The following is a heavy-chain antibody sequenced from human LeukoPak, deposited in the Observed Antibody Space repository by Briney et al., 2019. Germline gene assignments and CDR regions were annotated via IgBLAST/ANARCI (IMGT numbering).Heavy chain of an antibody. J-gene: IGHJ6*03. V-gene: IGHV3-21*01. CDR3: AKDDRMATFDTATNYYYYMDV. CDR2: ISSSSSYI. CDR1: GFTFSSYS. Sequence: PGGSLRLSCAASGFTFSSYSMNWVRQAPGKGLEWVSSISSSSSYIYYADSVKGRFTISRDNAKNSLYLQMNSLRAEDTAVYYCAKDDRMATFDTATNYYYYMDVWGKGTTVTVSS. D-gene: IGHD5-24*01.